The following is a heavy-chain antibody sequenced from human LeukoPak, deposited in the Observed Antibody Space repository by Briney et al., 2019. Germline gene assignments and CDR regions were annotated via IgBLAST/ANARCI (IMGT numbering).Heavy chain of an antibody. CDR2: IKQDGSEK. J-gene: IGHJ4*02. CDR1: GFTFSSYW. D-gene: IGHD6-13*01. CDR3: AKVSSSSWFFDY. Sequence: PGGSLRLSCAASGFTFSSYWMSWVRQAPGKGLEWVANIKQDGSEKYYVDSVKGRFTISRDNAKNSLYLQMNSLRAEDTALYYCAKVSSSSWFFDYWGQGTLVTVSS. V-gene: IGHV3-7*03.